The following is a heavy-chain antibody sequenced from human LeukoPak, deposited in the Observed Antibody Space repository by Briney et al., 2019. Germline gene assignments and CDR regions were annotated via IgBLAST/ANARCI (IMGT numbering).Heavy chain of an antibody. CDR2: IYYSGST. Sequence: SETLFLTCSVSGGSISSDTYYWGWIRQPPGKGLEWIGSIYYSGSTYYNPSLESRVTISVDTSKNRFSLKLSSVTAADTAVYYCASGLTETTYHAIFFDYWGQGTLVTVSS. CDR1: GGSISSDTYY. J-gene: IGHJ4*02. D-gene: IGHD4-17*01. V-gene: IGHV4-39*01. CDR3: ASGLTETTYHAIFFDY.